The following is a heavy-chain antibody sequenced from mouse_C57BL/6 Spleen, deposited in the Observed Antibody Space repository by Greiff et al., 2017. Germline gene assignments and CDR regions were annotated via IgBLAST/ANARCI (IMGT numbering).Heavy chain of an antibody. CDR2: IHPSDSDT. Sequence: VQLQQPGAELVKPGASVKVSCKASGYTFTSYWMHWVKQRPGQGLEWIGRIHPSDSDTNYNQKFKGKATLTVDKSSSTAYMQLSSLTSEDSAVYYCAIGRFYYDYDEGFAYWGQGTLVTVSA. V-gene: IGHV1-74*01. CDR3: AIGRFYYDYDEGFAY. CDR1: GYTFTSYW. J-gene: IGHJ3*01. D-gene: IGHD2-4*01.